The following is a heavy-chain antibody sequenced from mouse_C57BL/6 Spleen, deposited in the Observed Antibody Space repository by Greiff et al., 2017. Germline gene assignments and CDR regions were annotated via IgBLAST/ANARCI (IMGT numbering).Heavy chain of an antibody. CDR1: GYNFNSDW. J-gene: IGHJ3*01. D-gene: IGHD2-3*01. Sequence: QVQLQQPGAELVRPGPSVKLSCKASGYNFNSDWMHWVKQRPGQGLEWIGVIDPSDSYTNYTQKFKGKATLTVDTSSSTAYMQLSSLTSEDSAVYYGARGYDGYSAWFAYRGQGTLVTVSA. V-gene: IGHV1-59*01. CDR3: ARGYDGYSAWFAY. CDR2: IDPSDSYT.